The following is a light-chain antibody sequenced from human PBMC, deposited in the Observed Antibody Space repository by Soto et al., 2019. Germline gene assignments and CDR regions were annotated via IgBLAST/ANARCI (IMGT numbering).Light chain of an antibody. Sequence: DIHMTQSPSTLSXXVXXXXSXXXRASRTISSWLAWYQQKPGKAPKLLIYKASTLKSGVPSRFSGSGSGTEFTLTISSLQPDDFATYYCQLYTSYSEAFGQGTKVDI. CDR3: QLYTSYSEA. CDR2: KAS. V-gene: IGKV1-5*03. J-gene: IGKJ1*01. CDR1: RTISSW.